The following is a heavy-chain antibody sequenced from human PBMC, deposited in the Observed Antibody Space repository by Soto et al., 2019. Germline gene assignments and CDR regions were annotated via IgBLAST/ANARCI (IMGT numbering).Heavy chain of an antibody. CDR3: AHRRLGYCSGGSCYSNWFDP. V-gene: IGHV2-5*05. Sequence: GSGPTLVNPTQTLTLTCTFSGFSLSTTGVGVGWIRQPPGKALEWLALIYWDDDKRYGPSLKSRLTITKDTSKNQVVLTMTNMDPVDTATYYCAHRRLGYCSGGSCYSNWFDPWGQGTLVTVSS. J-gene: IGHJ5*02. D-gene: IGHD2-15*01. CDR1: GFSLSTTGVG. CDR2: IYWDDDK.